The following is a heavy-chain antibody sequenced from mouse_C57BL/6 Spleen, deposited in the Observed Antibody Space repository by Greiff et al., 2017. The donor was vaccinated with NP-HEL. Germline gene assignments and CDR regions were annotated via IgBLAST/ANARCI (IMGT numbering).Heavy chain of an antibody. CDR2: IEPETGGT. J-gene: IGHJ3*01. D-gene: IGHD4-1*02. CDR1: GYTFTDYE. V-gene: IGHV1-15*01. CDR3: TRWANWLFAY. Sequence: QVQLKESGAELVRPGASVTLSCKASGYTFTDYEMHWVKQTPVHGLEWIGAIEPETGGTAYNQKFKGKAILTADKSTSTAYIELRSLTSEDSAVYYCTRWANWLFAYWGQGTLVTVSA.